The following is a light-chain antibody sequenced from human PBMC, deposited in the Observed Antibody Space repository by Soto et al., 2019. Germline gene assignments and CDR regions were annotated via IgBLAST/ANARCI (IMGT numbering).Light chain of an antibody. Sequence: QSVLTQPPSASGSPGQSVTISRTGTSSDIGGYNYVSWYQQHPGKAPKLMIYEVSKRPSGVPDRFSGSKSGNTASLTVSGLHAEDEADYYCSSYAGSNNYVFGSGTKVTVL. J-gene: IGLJ1*01. V-gene: IGLV2-8*01. CDR1: SSDIGGYNY. CDR3: SSYAGSNNYV. CDR2: EVS.